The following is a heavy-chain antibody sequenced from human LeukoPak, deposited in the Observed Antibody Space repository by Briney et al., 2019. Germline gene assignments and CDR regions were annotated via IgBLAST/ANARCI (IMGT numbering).Heavy chain of an antibody. CDR1: GFTFRNFG. Sequence: GGSLRLSCAASGFTFRNFGMHWVRQPPGQGLEWVAMIWYDGSNESFADSVKGRFTISRDNSKNTLYLEMNSLRAEDTAMYYCARDSSMIKGNWFDPWGQGTLVIVSS. J-gene: IGHJ5*02. CDR3: ARDSSMIKGNWFDP. D-gene: IGHD3-22*01. V-gene: IGHV3-33*01. CDR2: IWYDGSNE.